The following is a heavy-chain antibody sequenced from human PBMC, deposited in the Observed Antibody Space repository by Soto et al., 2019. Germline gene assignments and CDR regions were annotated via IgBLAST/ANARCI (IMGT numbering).Heavy chain of an antibody. CDR3: AKDDNWNLYGFDP. D-gene: IGHD1-20*01. CDR2: IYYSGST. J-gene: IGHJ5*02. V-gene: IGHV4-39*02. Sequence: PSETLSLTCTVSGGSISSSSYYWGWIRQPPGKGLEWIGSIYYSGSTYYNPSLKSRVTISVDTSKNQFSLKLSSVTAADTAVYYCAKDDNWNLYGFDPWGQGTLVTVSS. CDR1: GGSISSSSYY.